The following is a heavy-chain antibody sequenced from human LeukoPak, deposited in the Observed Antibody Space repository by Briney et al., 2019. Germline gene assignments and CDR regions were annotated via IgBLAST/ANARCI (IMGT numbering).Heavy chain of an antibody. D-gene: IGHD5-24*01. J-gene: IGHJ4*02. Sequence: GGSLSLPCAASGFTFSTYRMNWVRQAPGKGLEWVSSISSTSTYIYYADLVKGRFTISGDNAKKSLYLQMNSLKAEDTAVYYCASEMATIGKNDYWGQGTLVTVTS. CDR2: ISSTSTYI. CDR1: GFTFSTYR. CDR3: ASEMATIGKNDY. V-gene: IGHV3-21*01.